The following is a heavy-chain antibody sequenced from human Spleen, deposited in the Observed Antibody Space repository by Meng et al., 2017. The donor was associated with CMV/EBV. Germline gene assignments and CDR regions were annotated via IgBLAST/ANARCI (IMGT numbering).Heavy chain of an antibody. V-gene: IGHV1-2*02. CDR3: ARSPRSGYSYGYHY. CDR2: INPNSGGT. J-gene: IGHJ4*02. D-gene: IGHD5-18*01. CDR1: GYTFTGYY. Sequence: ASVKVSCKASGYTFTGYYMHWVRQAPGQGLEWMGWINPNSGGTNYAQKFQGRVTMTRDTSISTAYMELSRLRSDDTAVYYCARSPRSGYSYGYHYWGQGTLVTVSS.